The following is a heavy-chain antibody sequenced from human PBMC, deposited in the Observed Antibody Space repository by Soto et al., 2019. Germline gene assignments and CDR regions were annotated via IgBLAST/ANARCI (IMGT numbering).Heavy chain of an antibody. CDR2: INQDGSEK. Sequence: EVQLVESGGGLVQPGGSLRLSCAAAGFTFRNYWMSWVRQAPGKGLEWVANINQDGSEKYYVDSVKGRFTISRDNTKNSLYLQMNSLRAEDTAVYYCARGDSGYEECGYWGQGTLVTVSS. CDR1: GFTFRNYW. J-gene: IGHJ4*02. CDR3: ARGDSGYEECGY. V-gene: IGHV3-7*01. D-gene: IGHD5-12*01.